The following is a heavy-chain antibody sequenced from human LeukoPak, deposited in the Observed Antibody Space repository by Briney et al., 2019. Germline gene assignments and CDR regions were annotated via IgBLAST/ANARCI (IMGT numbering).Heavy chain of an antibody. V-gene: IGHV3-20*04. J-gene: IGHJ4*02. CDR1: GFTFDDYG. CDR2: INWNGGST. Sequence: PEGSLRLSCAASGFTFDDYGRNWVRQAPGKGLEWVSSINWNGGSTGYADSVKGRFTISRDNAKNSLYLQMNSLRAEDTALYYCARGINWVDYWGQGTLVTVSS. D-gene: IGHD7-27*01. CDR3: ARGINWVDY.